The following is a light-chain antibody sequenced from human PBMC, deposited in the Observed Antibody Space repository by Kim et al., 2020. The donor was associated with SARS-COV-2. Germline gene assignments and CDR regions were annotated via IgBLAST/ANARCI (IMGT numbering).Light chain of an antibody. CDR1: QSVTNSY. CDR3: QQYGNSPPNS. J-gene: IGKJ2*03. Sequence: QGERATLSCRASQSVTNSYVAWYQQKPGQAPRLLIYGASTRATGIPDRFSGSGSGTDFILTISRLEPEDFAVYYCQQYGNSPPNSFGQGTKLEI. V-gene: IGKV3-20*01. CDR2: GAS.